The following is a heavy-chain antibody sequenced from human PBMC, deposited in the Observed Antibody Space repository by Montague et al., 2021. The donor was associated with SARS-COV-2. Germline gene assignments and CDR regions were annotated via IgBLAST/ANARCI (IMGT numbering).Heavy chain of an antibody. V-gene: IGHV3-48*02. CDR3: ATDLCTTSGCSDDAFHI. CDR1: GFHFSSYD. D-gene: IGHD2/OR15-2a*01. CDR2: ITSRTTTI. J-gene: IGHJ3*02. Sequence: YRRLSCAASGFHFSSYDMNWVRQAPGKGLEWISYITSRTTTIYYADSVKGRFTISRDNAKNSLYLQMNGLRDEDTAVYYCATDLCTTSGCSDDAFHIWGQGTMVTVSS.